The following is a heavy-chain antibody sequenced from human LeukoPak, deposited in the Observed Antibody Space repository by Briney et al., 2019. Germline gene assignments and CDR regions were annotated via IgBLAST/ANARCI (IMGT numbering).Heavy chain of an antibody. CDR3: VRDYDSSGPQKNYFDF. J-gene: IGHJ4*02. CDR2: IIPMYDTP. D-gene: IGHD3-22*01. CDR1: TGSFSSYG. V-gene: IGHV1-69*13. Sequence: ASVKVSCKASTGSFSSYGISWVRQAPGHGLEWMGRIIPMYDTPSYPENFQGSVTISDDQSTGTAYMELSSLTSGDTAVYYCVRDYDSSGPQKNYFDFWGRGTLITVSS.